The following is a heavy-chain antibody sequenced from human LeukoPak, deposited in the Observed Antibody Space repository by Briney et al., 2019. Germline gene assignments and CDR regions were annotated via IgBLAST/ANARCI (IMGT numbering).Heavy chain of an antibody. J-gene: IGHJ5*02. V-gene: IGHV1-69*05. Sequence: ASVKVSCKASGGTFSSYAISWVRQAPGQGLEWMGGIIPIFGTANYAQKFQGRVTITTDESTSTAYMELSSLRSEDTAVYYCARDRLDYGGKGELDPWGQGTLVTVSS. CDR1: GGTFSSYA. CDR3: ARDRLDYGGKGELDP. CDR2: IIPIFGTA. D-gene: IGHD4-23*01.